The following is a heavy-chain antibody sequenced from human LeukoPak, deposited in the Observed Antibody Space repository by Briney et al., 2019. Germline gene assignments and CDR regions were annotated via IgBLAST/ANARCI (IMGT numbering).Heavy chain of an antibody. CDR1: GFTFSSYS. V-gene: IGHV3-21*01. Sequence: GGSLRLSCAASGFTFSSYSMNWVRQAPGKGLDWHSPISSSSSYIYYAESVKGRFTISRDNAKNSLYLQMNSLRDEDTAVYYCARAYLPEAAAAYWGQGTLVTVSS. J-gene: IGHJ4*02. CDR2: ISSSSSYI. D-gene: IGHD6-13*01. CDR3: ARAYLPEAAAAY.